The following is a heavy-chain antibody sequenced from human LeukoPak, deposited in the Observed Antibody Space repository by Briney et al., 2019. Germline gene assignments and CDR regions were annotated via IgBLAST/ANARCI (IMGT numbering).Heavy chain of an antibody. CDR1: VGSFSGYY. V-gene: IGHV4-34*01. Sequence: SETLSLTCAVYVGSFSGYYWSWIRQPPGKGLAWIGEINHSGSTNSNPSLRSRVTISVDTSKNQFSLKLSSVTAADTAVYYCARSNDGGNAFDIWGQGTMVIVSS. J-gene: IGHJ3*02. CDR3: ARSNDGGNAFDI. D-gene: IGHD4-23*01. CDR2: INHSGST.